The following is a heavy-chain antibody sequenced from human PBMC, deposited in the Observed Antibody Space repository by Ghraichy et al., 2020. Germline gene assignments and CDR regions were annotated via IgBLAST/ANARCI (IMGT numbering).Heavy chain of an antibody. V-gene: IGHV4-38-2*02. D-gene: IGHD2-15*01. CDR2: MFHSGRT. Sequence: SETLSLTCTVSGYSISNGYFWGWIRQPPGKGLEWIGSMFHSGRTYYNPSLKGRVTISVDMSKNQFSLKLSSVTAADTAVYYCARVKASGYCSGGTCNQHFDYWCQGILVTVSS. CDR3: ARVKASGYCSGGTCNQHFDY. CDR1: GYSISNGYF. J-gene: IGHJ4*02.